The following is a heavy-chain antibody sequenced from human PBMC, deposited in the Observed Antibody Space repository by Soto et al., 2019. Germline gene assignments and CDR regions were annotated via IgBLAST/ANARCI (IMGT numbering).Heavy chain of an antibody. CDR2: IYHSANT. CDR3: ARVPDY. Sequence: QLQLQESGSGLVKPSQTLSLTCAVSGGSISSGGYSWGWIRQPPGKGLEWIGYIYHSANTYYNPSLTSRVTISVARSKNQFSLKLSSVTAAATAVYYCARVPDYWGQGTLVTVSS. CDR1: GGSISSGGYS. J-gene: IGHJ4*02. V-gene: IGHV4-30-2*01.